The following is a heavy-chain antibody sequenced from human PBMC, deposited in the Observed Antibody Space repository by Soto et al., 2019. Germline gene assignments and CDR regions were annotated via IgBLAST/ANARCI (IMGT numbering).Heavy chain of an antibody. CDR3: ARSRSLTSGPACDAFDI. V-gene: IGHV4-59*01. CDR2: MYNTGSN. Sequence: SLTCTVSGGSISSYYWSWIRQPPGKGLEWIGYMYNTGSNIYNPSLKKRITISVDTSKNQFSLKLNSVTAADTATYYCARSRSLTSGPACDAFDIWGQGTMVTVSS. J-gene: IGHJ3*02. CDR1: GGSISSYY. D-gene: IGHD6-19*01.